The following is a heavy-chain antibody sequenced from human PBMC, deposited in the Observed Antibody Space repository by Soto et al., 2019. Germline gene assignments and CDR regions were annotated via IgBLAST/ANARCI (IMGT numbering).Heavy chain of an antibody. CDR2: IIPIFGTA. CDR3: ARDPIPPGSEYSYGYDLDYYYYGMDV. CDR1: GGTFSSYA. J-gene: IGHJ6*02. V-gene: IGHV1-69*01. Sequence: QVQLVQSGAEVKKPGSSVKVSCKASGGTFSSYAISWVRQAPGQGLEWMGGIIPIFGTANYAQKFQGRGTITADESTSTAYMELSSLRSEDTAVYYCARDPIPPGSEYSYGYDLDYYYYGMDVWGQGTTVTVSS. D-gene: IGHD5-18*01.